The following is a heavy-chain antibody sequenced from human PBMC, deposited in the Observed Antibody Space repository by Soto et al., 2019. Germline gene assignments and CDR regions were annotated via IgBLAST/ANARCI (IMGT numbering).Heavy chain of an antibody. J-gene: IGHJ4*02. Sequence: LRLSCAASGFTFSSYGMSWVRQAPGKGLEWVSGISGSGDNTYYAESVKGRFTISRINSKHTLFLQMNGLRAEDTALYYCAISGTRFTNTYYSDYFEYWGQGALVTVSS. CDR1: GFTFSSYG. D-gene: IGHD1-26*01. CDR3: AISGTRFTNTYYSDYFEY. V-gene: IGHV3-23*01. CDR2: ISGSGDNT.